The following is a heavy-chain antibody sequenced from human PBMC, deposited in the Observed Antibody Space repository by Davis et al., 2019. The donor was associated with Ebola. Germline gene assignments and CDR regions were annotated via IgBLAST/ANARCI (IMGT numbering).Heavy chain of an antibody. D-gene: IGHD6-19*01. V-gene: IGHV1-8*03. CDR1: GYTFTSYD. CDR2: MNPNSGNT. CDR3: ARAREQWLVRFDY. J-gene: IGHJ4*02. Sequence: ASVKVSCTASGYTFTSYDINWVRQATGQGLEWMGWMNPNSGNTGYAQKFQGRVTITRNTSISTAYMELSSLRSEDTAVYYCARAREQWLVRFDYWGQGTLVTVSS.